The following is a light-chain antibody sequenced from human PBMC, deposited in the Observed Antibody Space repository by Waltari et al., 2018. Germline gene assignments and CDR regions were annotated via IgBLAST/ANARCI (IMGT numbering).Light chain of an antibody. CDR2: DVN. CDR1: SSHFGRYNY. CDR3: CSYAGSPYV. V-gene: IGLV2-11*01. Sequence: QSALAQPRPVSGSPGQSVPISCPGTSSHFGRYNYVSWYQHHPGQAPKVLIYDVNTRPSGVPDRFSGSKSGNTASLTISGLQAEDEADYYCCSYAGSPYVFGTGTKVTVL. J-gene: IGLJ1*01.